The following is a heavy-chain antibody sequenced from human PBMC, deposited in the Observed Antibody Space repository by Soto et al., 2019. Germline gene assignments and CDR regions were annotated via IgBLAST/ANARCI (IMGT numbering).Heavy chain of an antibody. CDR3: ARAAMGGSSWPFDY. CDR2: IYYSGST. V-gene: IGHV4-59*12. CDR1: GGSISGYY. J-gene: IGHJ4*02. D-gene: IGHD6-13*01. Sequence: PSETLSLTCTVSGGSISGYYWSWIWQPPGKGLEWIGYIYYSGSTNYNPSLKSRVTISVDKSKNQFSLKLSSVTAADTAVYYCARAAMGGSSWPFDYWGQGTLVTVSS.